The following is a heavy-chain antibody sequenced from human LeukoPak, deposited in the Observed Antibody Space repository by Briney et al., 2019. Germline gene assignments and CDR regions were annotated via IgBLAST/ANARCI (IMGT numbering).Heavy chain of an antibody. J-gene: IGHJ4*02. CDR2: MNPNSGNT. CDR1: GYTFTSYD. Sequence: ASVKVSFKASGYTFTSYDINWVRQATGQGLEWMGWMNPNSGNTGYAQKFQGRVTMTRNTSISTAYMELSSLRSEDTAVYYCARGAYYDYVWGSYRYSFGLHWGQGTLVTVSS. V-gene: IGHV1-8*01. CDR3: ARGAYYDYVWGSYRYSFGLH. D-gene: IGHD3-16*02.